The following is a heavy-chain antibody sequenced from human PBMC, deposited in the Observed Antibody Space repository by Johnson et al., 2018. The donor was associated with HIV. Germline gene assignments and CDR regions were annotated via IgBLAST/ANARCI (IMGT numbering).Heavy chain of an antibody. CDR1: GSTFSSYA. V-gene: IGHV3-23*04. CDR2: ISGSGGSR. J-gene: IGHJ3*02. Sequence: EVQLVESGGGLVQPGGSLRLSCAASGSTFSSYAMSWVRQAPGKGLEWVSAISGSGGSRYYADSVKGRFTISRDNSKNTRYLQMHGLGAEDTAVYYRAKGPGLSSSAVAFDIWGQGTMVTVSS. CDR3: AKGPGLSSSAVAFDI. D-gene: IGHD6-6*01.